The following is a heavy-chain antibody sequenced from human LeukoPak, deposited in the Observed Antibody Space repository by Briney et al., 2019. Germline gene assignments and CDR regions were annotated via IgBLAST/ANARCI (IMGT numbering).Heavy chain of an antibody. V-gene: IGHV4-31*03. CDR1: GGSISSGGYY. CDR3: ARNYDFWSGYSSNWFDP. J-gene: IGHJ5*02. D-gene: IGHD3-3*01. CDR2: IYYSGST. Sequence: PSQTLSLTCTVSGGSISSGGYYWSWIRQHPGKGLEWIGYIYYSGSTYYNPSLKSRVTISVDTSKNQFSLQLNSVTPEDTAVYYCARNYDFWSGYSSNWFDPWGQGTLVTVSS.